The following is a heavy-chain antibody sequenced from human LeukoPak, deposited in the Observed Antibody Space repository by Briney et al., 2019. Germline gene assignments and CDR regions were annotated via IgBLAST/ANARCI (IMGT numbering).Heavy chain of an antibody. Sequence: ASVKVSCKASGYTFTSYDINWVRQATGQGLEWMGWMNPNSGNTGYAQKFQGRVTITRNTSISTAYMELNSLRSEDTAVYYCARGRYSYGDDAFDIWDQGTMVTVSS. CDR2: MNPNSGNT. V-gene: IGHV1-8*03. J-gene: IGHJ3*02. CDR3: ARGRYSYGDDAFDI. CDR1: GYTFTSYD. D-gene: IGHD5-18*01.